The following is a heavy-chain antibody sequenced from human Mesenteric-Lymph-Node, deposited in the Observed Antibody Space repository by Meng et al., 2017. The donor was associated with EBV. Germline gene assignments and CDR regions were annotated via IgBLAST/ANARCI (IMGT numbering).Heavy chain of an antibody. CDR3: ARARVNDILTGYYFDY. J-gene: IGHJ4*02. V-gene: IGHV4-30-4*01. CDR1: GGSISSGGYY. D-gene: IGHD3-9*01. CDR2: IFYSGIA. Sequence: QVQLQESGPGLVKPSXTLSLTCAXSGGSISSGGYYWTWIRQPPGKGLEWIGYIFYSGIAHYNPSLKSRVSISVDTSKNQFSLNLSSVTAADTAVYYCARARVNDILTGYYFDYWGQGTLVTVSS.